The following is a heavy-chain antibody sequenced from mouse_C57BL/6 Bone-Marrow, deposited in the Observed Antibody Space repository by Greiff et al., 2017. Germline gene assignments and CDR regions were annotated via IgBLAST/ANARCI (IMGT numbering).Heavy chain of an antibody. Sequence: VQLVESGAELARPGASVKLSCKASGYTFTSYGISWVKQRTGQGLEWIGEIYPRSGNTDYNEKFKGKATLTADKSSSTAYMELRSLTSEDSAVYFCASPGIYYYGSSPAYWGQGTLVTVSA. V-gene: IGHV1-81*01. CDR3: ASPGIYYYGSSPAY. CDR2: IYPRSGNT. D-gene: IGHD1-1*01. CDR1: GYTFTSYG. J-gene: IGHJ3*01.